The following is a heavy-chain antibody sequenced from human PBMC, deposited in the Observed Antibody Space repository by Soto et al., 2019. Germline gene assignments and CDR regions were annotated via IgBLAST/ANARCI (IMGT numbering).Heavy chain of an antibody. Sequence: ASVKVSCKASGYMFISYGINWVRRAPGQGLEWMGWISAYNGNIKYAQNLQGRVTMTTDTSTSTAYMEMRSLRSDDTAVYYCVRDLDGSGSYYTDYWGPGTLVTVSS. J-gene: IGHJ4*02. V-gene: IGHV1-18*01. CDR1: GYMFISYG. CDR3: VRDLDGSGSYYTDY. CDR2: ISAYNGNI. D-gene: IGHD3-10*01.